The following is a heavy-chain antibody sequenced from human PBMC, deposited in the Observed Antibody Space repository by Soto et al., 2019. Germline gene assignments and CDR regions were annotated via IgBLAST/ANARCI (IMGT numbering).Heavy chain of an antibody. CDR2: ISGHNGNT. Sequence: QVQLVQSGAEVKKPGASVKVSCKASGYSFTSYGISWVRQAPGQGPEWMGWISGHNGNTNHPQSLQFRGTMTTDTSRTTDYMELRSLGSADTALDYCARHRFNYYDDTVYYYFDYWGQGTLVTVSS. V-gene: IGHV1-18*04. CDR3: ARHRFNYYDDTVYYYFDY. J-gene: IGHJ4*02. D-gene: IGHD3-22*01. CDR1: GYSFTSYG.